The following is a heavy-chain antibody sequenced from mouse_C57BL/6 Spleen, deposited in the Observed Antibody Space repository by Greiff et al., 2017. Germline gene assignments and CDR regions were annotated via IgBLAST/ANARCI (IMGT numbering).Heavy chain of an antibody. Sequence: QVQLKESGPELVKPGASVKLSCKASGYTFTSYDINWVKQRPGQGLEWIGWIYPRDGSTKYNEKFKGKATLTVDTSSSTAYMELHSLTSEDSAVYFCARVTGTGYFDVWGTGTTVTVSS. J-gene: IGHJ1*03. CDR2: IYPRDGST. CDR3: ARVTGTGYFDV. D-gene: IGHD4-1*01. V-gene: IGHV1-85*01. CDR1: GYTFTSYD.